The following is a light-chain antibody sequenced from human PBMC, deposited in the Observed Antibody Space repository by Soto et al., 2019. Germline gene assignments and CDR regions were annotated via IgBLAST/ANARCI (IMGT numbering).Light chain of an antibody. Sequence: QSVLTQPASVSGSPGQSITISCTGTSSDVGGYNYVSWYQQHPGKAPKIMIYDVSNRPSGVSNRFSGSKSGNTASLTISGLQAEDEADYYCSSYTSSSTLEVFGTG. CDR1: SSDVGGYNY. CDR3: SSYTSSSTLEV. CDR2: DVS. V-gene: IGLV2-14*01. J-gene: IGLJ1*01.